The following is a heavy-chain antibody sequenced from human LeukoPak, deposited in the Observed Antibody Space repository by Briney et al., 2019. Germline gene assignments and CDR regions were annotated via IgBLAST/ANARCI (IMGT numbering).Heavy chain of an antibody. D-gene: IGHD3-10*01. CDR1: GYTFTSYG. Sequence: GASVKVSCKASGYTFTSYGISWVRQAPGQGLEWMGWISAYNGNTNYAQKLQGRVTMTTDTSTSTAYMELRSLGSDDTAVYYCARGLTYLWFGELEFDYWGQGTLVTVSS. CDR3: ARGLTYLWFGELEFDY. J-gene: IGHJ4*02. CDR2: ISAYNGNT. V-gene: IGHV1-18*01.